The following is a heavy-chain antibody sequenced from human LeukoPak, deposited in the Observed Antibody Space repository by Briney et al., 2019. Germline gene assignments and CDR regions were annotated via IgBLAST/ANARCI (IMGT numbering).Heavy chain of an antibody. D-gene: IGHD3-22*01. J-gene: IGHJ3*02. CDR2: IGSGGSPI. V-gene: IGHV3-48*04. CDR1: GFTFSNYP. CDR3: ARGHSSALDI. Sequence: GGSLRLSCAASGFTFSNYPMNWVRQAPGKGLEWVSYIGSGGSPIYYADSVRGRFSISRDNAKNSLYLQMSSLRAEDTAVYYCARGHSSALDIWGQGTMVTVSS.